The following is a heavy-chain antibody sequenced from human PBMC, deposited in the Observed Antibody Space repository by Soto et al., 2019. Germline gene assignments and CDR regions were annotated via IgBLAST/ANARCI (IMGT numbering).Heavy chain of an antibody. Sequence: GGSLRLSCAASGFTFSSYGMHWVRQAPGKGLEWVAVIWYDGSNKYYADSVKGRFTISRDNSKNTLYLHMNSLRAEDTAVYYCAKISCSGTSCYYYYGLDVWGQGTTVTVSS. V-gene: IGHV3-33*06. CDR3: AKISCSGTSCYYYYGLDV. CDR2: IWYDGSNK. J-gene: IGHJ6*02. CDR1: GFTFSSYG. D-gene: IGHD2-15*01.